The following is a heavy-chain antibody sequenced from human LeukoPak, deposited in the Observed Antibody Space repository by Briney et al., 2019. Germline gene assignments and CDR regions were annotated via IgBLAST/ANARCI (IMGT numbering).Heavy chain of an antibody. CDR1: GGTFSSYA. J-gene: IGHJ4*02. CDR2: IIPILGIA. D-gene: IGHD3-22*01. V-gene: IGHV1-69*04. CDR3: ARETHYYDSSGYYYNPLFFDY. Sequence: SVKVSCKASGGTFSSYAISWVRQAPGQGLEWMGRIIPILGIANYAQKFQGGVTITADKSTSTAYMELSSLRSEDTAVYYCARETHYYDSSGYYYNPLFFDYWGQGTLVTVSS.